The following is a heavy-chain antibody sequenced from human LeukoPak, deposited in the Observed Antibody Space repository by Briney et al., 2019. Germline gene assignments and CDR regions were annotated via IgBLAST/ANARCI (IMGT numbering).Heavy chain of an antibody. V-gene: IGHV4-4*02. CDR1: GGSISSSNW. D-gene: IGHD3-10*01. CDR2: IYHSGST. CDR3: ARGLWFGGGEYYFDY. Sequence: PSETLSLTCAVSGGSISSSNWWSWVRQPPGKGLEWIGEIYHSGSTNYNPSLKSRVTISVDTSKNQFSLKLSSVTAADTAVYYCARGLWFGGGEYYFDYWGQGTLVTVSS. J-gene: IGHJ4*02.